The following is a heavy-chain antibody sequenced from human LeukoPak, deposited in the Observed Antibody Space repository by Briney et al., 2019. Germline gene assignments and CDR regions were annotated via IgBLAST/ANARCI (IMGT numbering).Heavy chain of an antibody. CDR1: GGSISSGSYY. CDR3: ARFILGLGYYDSGDAFDI. J-gene: IGHJ3*02. Sequence: SETLSLTCTVSGGSISSGSYYWSWIRQPAGKGLEWIGRIYTSGSTNYNPSLKSRVAMSVDTSKNQFSLKLSSVTAADTAVYYCARFILGLGYYDSGDAFDIWGQGTMVTVSS. D-gene: IGHD3-22*01. V-gene: IGHV4-61*02. CDR2: IYTSGST.